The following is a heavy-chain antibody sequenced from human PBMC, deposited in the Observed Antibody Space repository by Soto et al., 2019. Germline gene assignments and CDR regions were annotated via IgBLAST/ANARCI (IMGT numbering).Heavy chain of an antibody. Sequence: SVKVSCKASGGTFSSYAISWVRQAPGQGLEWMGGIIPIFGTANYAQKFQGRVTITADESTSTAYMELSSLRSEDTAVYYCATSGYSRSWYYPMDVWGQGTTVTVSS. CDR3: ATSGYSRSWYYPMDV. V-gene: IGHV1-69*13. J-gene: IGHJ6*01. D-gene: IGHD6-13*01. CDR1: GGTFSSYA. CDR2: IIPIFGTA.